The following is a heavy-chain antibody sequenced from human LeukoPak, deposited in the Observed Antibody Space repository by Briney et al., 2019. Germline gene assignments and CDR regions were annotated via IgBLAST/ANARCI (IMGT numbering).Heavy chain of an antibody. CDR2: ISGSGGST. CDR3: AKEGMDSSGYWSPDAFDI. CDR1: GFTFSSYA. Sequence: GGSLRLSCAASGFTFSSYAMSWVRQAPGKGLEWVSAISGSGGSTYYADSVKGRFTISRDNSKNTLYLQMNSLRAEDTAVYYCAKEGMDSSGYWSPDAFDIWGQGTMVTVSS. D-gene: IGHD3-22*01. J-gene: IGHJ3*02. V-gene: IGHV3-23*01.